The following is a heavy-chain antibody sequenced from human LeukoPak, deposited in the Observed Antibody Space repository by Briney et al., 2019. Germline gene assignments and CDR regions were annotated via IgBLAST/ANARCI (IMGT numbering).Heavy chain of an antibody. Sequence: GASVKVSCKASGYTFTGYYMHWVRQAPGQGLEWMGWINPNSGATNYAQKFQGRVTMTRDTSINTAYMELSRLKSDDTAVYYCARGAEGVLILDYWGQGTLVTVSS. CDR1: GYTFTGYY. J-gene: IGHJ4*02. CDR3: ARGAEGVLILDY. CDR2: INPNSGAT. V-gene: IGHV1-2*02. D-gene: IGHD2-8*01.